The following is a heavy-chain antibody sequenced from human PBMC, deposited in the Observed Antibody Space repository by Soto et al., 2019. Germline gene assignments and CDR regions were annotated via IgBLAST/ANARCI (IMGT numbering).Heavy chain of an antibody. CDR1: GYTFTGYY. Sequence: GASVKFSCKASGYTFTGYYMHWVRQAPGQGLAWMGWINPNSGGTNYAQKFQGRVTMTRDTSISTAYMELSRLRSDDTAVYYCARMRSHTIYYYYYGMDVWGQGTTVTVSS. CDR2: INPNSGGT. J-gene: IGHJ6*02. V-gene: IGHV1-2*02. CDR3: ARMRSHTIYYYYYGMDV.